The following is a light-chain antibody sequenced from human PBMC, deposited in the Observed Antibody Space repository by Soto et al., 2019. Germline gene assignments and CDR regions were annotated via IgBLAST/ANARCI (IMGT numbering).Light chain of an antibody. CDR2: GAS. Sequence: EIVLTQFPGTLSFSPGERATLSGRASQSVRSNFLAWYQQKPGQAPRLLIYGASNRATGIPDRFSGSGSGTDFTLTITRLEPEDFAMYYCQRYDSLRTFGQGTKVDIK. CDR1: QSVRSNF. CDR3: QRYDSLRT. V-gene: IGKV3-20*01. J-gene: IGKJ1*01.